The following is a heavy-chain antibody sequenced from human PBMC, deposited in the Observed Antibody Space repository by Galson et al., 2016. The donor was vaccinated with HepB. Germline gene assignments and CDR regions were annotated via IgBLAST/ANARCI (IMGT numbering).Heavy chain of an antibody. CDR3: AHMTSLSDHGGFDF. CDR1: GFSLSASGMA. Sequence: PALVKPTQTLTLTCTFSGFSLSASGMAVGWFRRPPGKALEWLALIYWNDDKRYSPSLRSRVTMTKDTSKNQVLLTVTNMDPVDTATYFCAHMTSLSDHGGFDFWGQGTLVTVSS. CDR2: IYWNDDK. J-gene: IGHJ4*02. V-gene: IGHV2-5*01. D-gene: IGHD1-14*01.